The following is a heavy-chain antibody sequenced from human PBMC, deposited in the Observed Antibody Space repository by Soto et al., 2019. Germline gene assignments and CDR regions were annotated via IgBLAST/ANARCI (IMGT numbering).Heavy chain of an antibody. V-gene: IGHV3-23*01. CDR1: GFTFSSYA. D-gene: IGHD2-2*01. Sequence: HPGGSLRLSCAASGFTFSSYAMSWVRQAPGKGLEWVSAISGSGGSTYYADSVKGRFTISRDNSKNTLYLQVNSLRAEDTAVYYCAKSAHIVKVVVPAVQAILYFDYWGQGTLVTVSS. CDR3: AKSAHIVKVVVPAVQAILYFDY. J-gene: IGHJ4*02. CDR2: ISGSGGST.